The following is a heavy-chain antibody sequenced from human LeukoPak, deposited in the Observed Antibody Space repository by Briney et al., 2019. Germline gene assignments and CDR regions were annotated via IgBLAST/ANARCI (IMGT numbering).Heavy chain of an antibody. CDR3: ATRRDTAMVSGMDV. Sequence: GASVKVSCKASGYTFASYYMHWVRQAPGQGLEWMGWISAYNGNTNYAQKLQGRVTMTTDTSTSTACMELSSLRSEDTAVYYCATRRDTAMVSGMDVWGQGTTVTVSS. CDR1: GYTFASYY. CDR2: ISAYNGNT. V-gene: IGHV1-18*04. D-gene: IGHD5-18*01. J-gene: IGHJ6*02.